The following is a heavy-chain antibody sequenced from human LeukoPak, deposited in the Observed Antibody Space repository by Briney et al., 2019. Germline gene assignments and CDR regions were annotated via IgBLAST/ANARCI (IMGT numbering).Heavy chain of an antibody. Sequence: ASMKVSCKASGYTFTNYYMHWVRQDPGQGLEWMGIINPSGGSTNYAQKFQGRLTMTRDMSTSTVYMELSSLRSEDTAMYYCARDSIGSGSYTRNWGQGTMVTVSS. CDR1: GYTFTNYY. J-gene: IGHJ3*01. CDR3: ARDSIGSGSYTRN. V-gene: IGHV1-46*01. D-gene: IGHD1-26*01. CDR2: INPSGGST.